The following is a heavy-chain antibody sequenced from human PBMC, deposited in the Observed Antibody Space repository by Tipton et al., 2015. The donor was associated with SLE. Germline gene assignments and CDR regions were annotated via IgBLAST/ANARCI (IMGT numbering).Heavy chain of an antibody. J-gene: IGHJ4*02. CDR2: ISHSGST. CDR3: ARDGGGGGWSFDY. Sequence: TLSLTCTVSGGSISGFYWIWVRQSPGKGLEWIGYISHSGSTRCNPSLESRVTISVDTSKSQFSLKLNSVSAADTAIYYCARDGGGGGWSFDYWGQGALVTVSS. D-gene: IGHD6-19*01. V-gene: IGHV4-59*01. CDR1: GGSISGFY.